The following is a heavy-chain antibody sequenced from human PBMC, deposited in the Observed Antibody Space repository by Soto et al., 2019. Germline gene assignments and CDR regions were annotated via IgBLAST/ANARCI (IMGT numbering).Heavy chain of an antibody. Sequence: QVQLVQSGAEVKKPGSSVKVSCKASGGTFSSYTISWVRQAPGQGLEWMGRIIPILGIANYAQKFQGRVRITADKSTSTAYMELSSLRSEDTAVYYCARDRRDYGIPNAGVWFDPWGQGTLVTVSS. CDR1: GGTFSSYT. J-gene: IGHJ5*02. D-gene: IGHD4-17*01. CDR3: ARDRRDYGIPNAGVWFDP. CDR2: IIPILGIA. V-gene: IGHV1-69*08.